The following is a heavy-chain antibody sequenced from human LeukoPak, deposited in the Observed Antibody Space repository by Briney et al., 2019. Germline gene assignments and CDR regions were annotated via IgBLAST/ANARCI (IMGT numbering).Heavy chain of an antibody. CDR1: GFTFSDYH. Sequence: GGSLRLSCAASGFTFSDYHVDWVRQAPGKGLEWVGRSKNKAHSYTTEYAASVTGRFSISRDTSNNSLYLQMNSLKTEDTAVYYCTRVNLVGPTSIDYWGQGTLVTVSS. V-gene: IGHV3-72*01. D-gene: IGHD1-26*01. CDR2: SKNKAHSYTT. J-gene: IGHJ4*02. CDR3: TRVNLVGPTSIDY.